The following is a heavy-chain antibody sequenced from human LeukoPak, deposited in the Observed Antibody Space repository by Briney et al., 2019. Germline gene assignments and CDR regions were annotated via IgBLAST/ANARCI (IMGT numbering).Heavy chain of an antibody. J-gene: IGHJ4*02. CDR1: GFTFSSYG. CDR2: ISYDGSNK. CDR3: AKGGYSYGYYCFDY. D-gene: IGHD5-18*01. Sequence: PGGSLRLSCAASGFTFSSYGMHWVRQAPGKGLEWVAVISYDGSNKYYADSVKGRFTISRDNSKNTLYLQMNSLRAEDTAVYYCAKGGYSYGYYCFDYWGQGTLVTVSS. V-gene: IGHV3-30*18.